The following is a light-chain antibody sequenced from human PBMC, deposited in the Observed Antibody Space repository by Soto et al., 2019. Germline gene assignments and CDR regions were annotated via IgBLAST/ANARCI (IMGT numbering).Light chain of an antibody. J-gene: IGLJ1*01. CDR3: SSYTTRSTPYV. CDR1: SSDVGGYNY. CDR2: EVT. V-gene: IGLV2-14*01. Sequence: QSALTQPASVSGSPGQSITISCTGTSSDVGGYNYVSWYQQHPGKAPKLIIYEVTNRPSGVSNRFSGSKSGGTASLTISGLQAEDEADYYCSSYTTRSTPYVFGTGTKLTVL.